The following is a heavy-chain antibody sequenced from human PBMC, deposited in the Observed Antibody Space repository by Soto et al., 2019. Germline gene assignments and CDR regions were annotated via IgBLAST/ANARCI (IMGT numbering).Heavy chain of an antibody. Sequence: ASVKVSCKVSGYTLTELSMHWVRQAPGKGLEWMGGFDPEDGETIYAQKFQGRVTMTEDTSTDTAYMELSSLRSEDTAVYYCAREGARGNSYGPRVECSTRTCYSNSWGQGTRVTVSS. V-gene: IGHV1-24*01. J-gene: IGHJ4*02. D-gene: IGHD5-18*01. CDR3: AREGARGNSYGPRVECSTRTCYSNS. CDR1: GYTLTELS. CDR2: FDPEDGET.